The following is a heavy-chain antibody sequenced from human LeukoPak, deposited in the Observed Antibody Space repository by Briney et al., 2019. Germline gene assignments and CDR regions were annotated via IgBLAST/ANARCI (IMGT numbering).Heavy chain of an antibody. J-gene: IGHJ4*02. D-gene: IGHD3-22*01. Sequence: SGTLSLTCAVSGGSISSSNWWSWVRQPPGKGLEGIGEIYHSGSANYSPSLKSRVTISVDKSKNQFSLKLSSVTAADTAVYYCARDSHYDSSGLPLDYWGQGTLVTVSS. V-gene: IGHV4-4*02. CDR2: IYHSGSA. CDR1: GGSISSSNW. CDR3: ARDSHYDSSGLPLDY.